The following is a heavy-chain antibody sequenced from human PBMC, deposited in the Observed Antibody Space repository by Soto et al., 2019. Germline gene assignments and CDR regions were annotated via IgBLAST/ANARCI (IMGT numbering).Heavy chain of an antibody. CDR1: GFTFTTYA. CDR3: AKSYYGLGPFDY. Sequence: EVQLLESGGGLVQPGGSLRLSCAASGFTFTTYAMSWVRQAPGKGLEWVSSISGSGGSTYYADSVKGRFTISRDNSKNTLYLQMNSLRAEDAAVYYCAKSYYGLGPFDYWGQGTLVTVSS. CDR2: ISGSGGST. V-gene: IGHV3-23*01. J-gene: IGHJ4*02. D-gene: IGHD3-10*01.